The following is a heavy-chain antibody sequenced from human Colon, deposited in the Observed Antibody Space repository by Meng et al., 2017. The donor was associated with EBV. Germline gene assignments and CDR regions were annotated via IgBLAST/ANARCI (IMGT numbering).Heavy chain of an antibody. CDR1: GGSGSSGGYY. CDR2: IYYRGNT. J-gene: IGHJ4*02. V-gene: IGHV4-31*03. CDR3: ARVSSGWDYFDY. D-gene: IGHD6-19*01. Sequence: VQLEGSGPGLVKPSQTLDLTCSGSGGSGSSGGYYWTWIRQHPGKGLEWFGHIYYRGNTFYNPSLKRRVIISIDTSKNQFSLNLRSVTAADTAVYYCARVSSGWDYFDYWGQGTLVTVSS.